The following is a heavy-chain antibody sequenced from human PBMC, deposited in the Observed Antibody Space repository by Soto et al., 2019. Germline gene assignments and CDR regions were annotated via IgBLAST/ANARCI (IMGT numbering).Heavy chain of an antibody. D-gene: IGHD3-10*01. CDR3: ARDSGLGSGSLN. CDR1: GFTFSDYW. J-gene: IGHJ4*02. V-gene: IGHV3-7*01. Sequence: GVSLRLSCAVSGFTFSDYWMSWVRQAPGKGLEWVANIKQDGNEKYYVDSVKGRFTISRDNAKNTLYLQMNSLRAEDTAVYYCARDSGLGSGSLNWGQGTLVTVSS. CDR2: IKQDGNEK.